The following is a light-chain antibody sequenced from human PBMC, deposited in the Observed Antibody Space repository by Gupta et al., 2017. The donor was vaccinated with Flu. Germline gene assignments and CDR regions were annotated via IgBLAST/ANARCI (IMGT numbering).Light chain of an antibody. J-gene: IGKJ4*01. V-gene: IGKV3-20*01. Sequence: ERATLSCRASQSGTDNFLAWFQLKPGQAPRRLIYGASSRATGIPDRFRGRGSGTDFTLTINALEPEEFAVYYCQQYGTLPLTFGGGTKVEIK. CDR3: QQYGTLPLT. CDR1: QSGTDNF. CDR2: GAS.